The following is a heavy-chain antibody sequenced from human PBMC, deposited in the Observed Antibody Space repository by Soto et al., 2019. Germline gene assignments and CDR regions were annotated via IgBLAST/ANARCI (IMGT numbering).Heavy chain of an antibody. CDR2: IYYSGNT. Sequence: QVQLQESGPGLVKPSETLSLTCTVSGGSISSYYWSWIRQPPGKGLEWIGYIYYSGNTNYNPSLKSRVTISVDTSNNKFSLKLISVPAADTSVYYCARLNPDIVVVVAATGWYFDLWGRGTLVTVSS. D-gene: IGHD2-15*01. V-gene: IGHV4-59*08. CDR1: GGSISSYY. CDR3: ARLNPDIVVVVAATGWYFDL. J-gene: IGHJ2*01.